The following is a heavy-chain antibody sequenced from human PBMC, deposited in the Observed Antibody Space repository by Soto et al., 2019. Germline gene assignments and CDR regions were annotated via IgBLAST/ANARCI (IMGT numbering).Heavy chain of an antibody. CDR2: INHSGST. CDR3: ARGIVNFAFDI. J-gene: IGHJ3*02. Sequence: PSETLSLTCAVYGGSFSGYYWSWIRQPPGKGLEWIGEINHSGSTNYNPSPKSRVTISVDTSKNQFSLKLSSVTAADTAVYHCARGIVNFAFDIWGQGTMVTVSS. D-gene: IGHD1-26*01. V-gene: IGHV4-34*01. CDR1: GGSFSGYY.